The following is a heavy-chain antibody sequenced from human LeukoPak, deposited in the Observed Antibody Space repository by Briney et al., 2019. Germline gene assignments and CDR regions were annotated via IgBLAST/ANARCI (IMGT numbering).Heavy chain of an antibody. Sequence: ASVKVSCKASGYTFTGYYMHWVRQAPGQGLEWMGWINPNSGGTNYAQKFQGRVTISVDTSKNQFSLKLSSVTAADTAVYYCARVARIAAAGREYYFDYWGQGTLVTVSS. CDR3: ARVARIAAAGREYYFDY. J-gene: IGHJ4*02. V-gene: IGHV1-2*02. CDR1: GYTFTGYY. CDR2: INPNSGGT. D-gene: IGHD6-13*01.